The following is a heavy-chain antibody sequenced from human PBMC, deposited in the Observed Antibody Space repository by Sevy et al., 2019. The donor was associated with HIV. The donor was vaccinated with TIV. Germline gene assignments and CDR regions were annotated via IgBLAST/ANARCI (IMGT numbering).Heavy chain of an antibody. Sequence: SGPTLVKPTQTLTLTCSFSGFSFSTSGVGVGWIHQPPGEAPEWLALIYWDDDKRYSPSLKRRLTITKDTSKNQVVLTMTSMAPVDTATYYCALRFFFFHTSAYYEGGFDYWGQGTLVTVSS. CDR1: GFSFSTSGVG. V-gene: IGHV2-5*02. D-gene: IGHD3-22*01. CDR2: IYWDDDK. CDR3: ALRFFFFHTSAYYEGGFDY. J-gene: IGHJ4*02.